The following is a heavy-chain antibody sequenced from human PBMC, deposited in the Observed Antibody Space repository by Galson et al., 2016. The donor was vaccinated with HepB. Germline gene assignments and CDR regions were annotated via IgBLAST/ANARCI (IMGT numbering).Heavy chain of an antibody. J-gene: IGHJ4*02. CDR2: IYSGGQT. CDR3: ARDQPVKHLGY. D-gene: IGHD1-14*01. V-gene: IGHV3-66*01. Sequence: SLRLSCAASGVTVSNNYMTWVRQAPGKGPEWVSIIYSGGQTSYADSVKGRFTISRDNSKNTVYLQMNSLPAEDTAIYYCARDQPVKHLGYWGQGTLVSVSS. CDR1: GVTVSNNY.